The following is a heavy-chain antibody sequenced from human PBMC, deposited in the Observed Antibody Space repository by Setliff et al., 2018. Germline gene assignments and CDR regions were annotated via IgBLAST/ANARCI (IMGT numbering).Heavy chain of an antibody. CDR2: ISSSSSTI. CDR3: ARDLVKDIVVVVWYFDL. J-gene: IGHJ2*01. V-gene: IGHV3-48*01. CDR1: GSTFSSYS. Sequence: GGSLRLSCAASGSTFSSYSMNWVRQAPGKGLEWVSYISSSSSTIYYADSVKGRFTISRDNAKNSLYLQMNSLRAEDTAVYYCARDLVKDIVVVVWYFDLWGRGTLVTVSS. D-gene: IGHD2-15*01.